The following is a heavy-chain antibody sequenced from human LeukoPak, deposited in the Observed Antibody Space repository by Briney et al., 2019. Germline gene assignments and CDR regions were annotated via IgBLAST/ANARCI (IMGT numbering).Heavy chain of an antibody. CDR3: AGLIAVAANWFDP. Sequence: TGESLKISCKGSGYSFTSYWIGWVRQMPGKGLEWMGIIYPGDSDTRYSPSFQGQVTISADKSISTAYLQWSSLKASDTAMYYCAGLIAVAANWFDPWGQGTLVTVSS. J-gene: IGHJ5*02. CDR1: GYSFTSYW. D-gene: IGHD6-19*01. V-gene: IGHV5-51*01. CDR2: IYPGDSDT.